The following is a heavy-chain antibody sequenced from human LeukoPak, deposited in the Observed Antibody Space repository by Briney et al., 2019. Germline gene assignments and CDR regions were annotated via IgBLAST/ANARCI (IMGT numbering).Heavy chain of an antibody. CDR2: IYPGDSDT. J-gene: IGHJ4*02. CDR3: ARRITMVRGAIKGDYFDY. V-gene: IGHV5-51*01. D-gene: IGHD3-10*01. CDR1: GYGFTSYW. Sequence: GESLKISCKGSGYGFTSYWIGWVRQMPGKGLEWMGIIYPGDSDTRYSPSFQGQVTISADKSISTAYLQWSSLKASDTAMYYCARRITMVRGAIKGDYFDYWGQGTLVTVSS.